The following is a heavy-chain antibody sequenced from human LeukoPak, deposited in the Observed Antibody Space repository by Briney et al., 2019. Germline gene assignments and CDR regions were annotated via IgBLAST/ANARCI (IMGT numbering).Heavy chain of an antibody. CDR2: ISYDGSNK. CDR3: AKDTRYCSSTSCYTGYYYYYGMDV. Sequence: PGGSLRLSCAASGFTFSSYGMHWVRKAPGKGLEWVAVISYDGSNKYYADSVKGRFTISRDNSKNTLYLQMKSLRAEDTAVYYCAKDTRYCSSTSCYTGYYYYYGMDVWGQGTTVTVSS. D-gene: IGHD2-2*02. J-gene: IGHJ6*02. V-gene: IGHV3-30*18. CDR1: GFTFSSYG.